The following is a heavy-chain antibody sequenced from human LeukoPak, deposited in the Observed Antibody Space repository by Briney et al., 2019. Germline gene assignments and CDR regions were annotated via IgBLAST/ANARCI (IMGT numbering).Heavy chain of an antibody. Sequence: PGGSLRLSCAASGFTFSSYAIHWVRQAPGKGLEWVGFIRSKTYGGTTGYAASVKDTFTISRDDSKSVVYLQMNSLKTEDTAFYYCTRGVGQQLIPPDYWGQGTLVTVSS. J-gene: IGHJ4*02. CDR3: TRGVGQQLIPPDY. D-gene: IGHD6-13*01. V-gene: IGHV3-49*04. CDR2: IRSKTYGGTT. CDR1: GFTFSSYA.